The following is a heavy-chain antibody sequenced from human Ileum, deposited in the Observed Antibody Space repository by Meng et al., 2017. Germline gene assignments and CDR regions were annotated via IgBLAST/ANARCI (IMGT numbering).Heavy chain of an antibody. CDR2: TYYRSKWYS. Sequence: QVQLQHSAPGLVKPSQPLSLTCAVSGGSVSSNIAAWNWIRQSPLGGLEWLGRTYYRSKWYSEYAVSVKSRISITPDTSKNQFSLQMNSVTPEDTAVYYCASGSGSLDYWGPGTLVTVSS. CDR1: GGSVSSNIAA. J-gene: IGHJ4*02. V-gene: IGHV6-1*01. CDR3: ASGSGSLDY. D-gene: IGHD3-3*01.